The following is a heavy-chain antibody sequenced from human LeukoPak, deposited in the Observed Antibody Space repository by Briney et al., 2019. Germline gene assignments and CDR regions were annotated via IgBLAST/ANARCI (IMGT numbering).Heavy chain of an antibody. V-gene: IGHV1-69*13. D-gene: IGHD2-15*01. CDR3: ARYCSGGSCPLDYYYGMDV. CDR1: GGTFSSYA. CDR2: IIPIFGTA. J-gene: IGHJ6*02. Sequence: SVKVSSKASGGTFSSYAISWVRQAPGQGLEWMGGIIPIFGTANYAQKFQGRVTITADESTSTAYMELSSLRSEDTAVYYCARYCSGGSCPLDYYYGMDVWGQGTTVTVSS.